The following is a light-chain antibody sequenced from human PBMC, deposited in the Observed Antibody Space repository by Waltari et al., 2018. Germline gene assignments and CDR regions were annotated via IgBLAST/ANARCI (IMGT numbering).Light chain of an antibody. CDR1: SSDVGGYDY. J-gene: IGLJ3*02. CDR3: CSYAGRATWA. V-gene: IGLV2-11*01. CDR2: DVN. Sequence: QSALTQPRSVSGSPGHSVTISCTGTSSDVGGYDYVSWSQQHPGKAPKPVIYDVNKRPSGAPGRFSGSKSGNTACLTISGLQAEDEADYNCCSYAGRATWAFGGGTKLTVL.